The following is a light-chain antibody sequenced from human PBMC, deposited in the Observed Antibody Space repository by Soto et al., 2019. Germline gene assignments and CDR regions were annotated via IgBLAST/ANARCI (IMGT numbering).Light chain of an antibody. CDR2: EVS. J-gene: IGLJ1*01. Sequence: QSVLTQPPSASGSPGQSVTVSCTGTSSDVGGYNYVSWYQQHPGNTPKLMIYEVSKRPAGVPDRFSGSKSGNTASLTVSGLQADDEADYYCSSYAGSNNSYVFGTGTKVTVL. CDR1: SSDVGGYNY. CDR3: SSYAGSNNSYV. V-gene: IGLV2-8*01.